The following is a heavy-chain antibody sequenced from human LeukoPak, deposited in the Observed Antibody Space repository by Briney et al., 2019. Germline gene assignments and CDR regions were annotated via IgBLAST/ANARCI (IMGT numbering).Heavy chain of an antibody. D-gene: IGHD1-26*01. Sequence: SETLSLTCAVSGGSITTTNWWSWVRQPPGKGLEWIGEVHLSGATNYNPSLESRVSMSIDKSKNHLSLEVTSVTAADTAVYYCTRESGAFSPFGFWGQGTLLTVSS. CDR3: TRESGAFSPFGF. J-gene: IGHJ4*02. CDR1: GGSITTTNW. CDR2: VHLSGAT. V-gene: IGHV4-4*02.